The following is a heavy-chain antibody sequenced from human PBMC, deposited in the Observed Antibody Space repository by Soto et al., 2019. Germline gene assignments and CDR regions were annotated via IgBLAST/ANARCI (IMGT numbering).Heavy chain of an antibody. CDR1: GFSVTNGKMG. CDR2: SFSNDVQ. V-gene: IGHV2-26*01. D-gene: IGHD6-19*01. CDR3: ARNPHIEVGFDF. J-gene: IGHJ4*02. Sequence: GPTLVNPTETLTLTCTVSGFSVTNGKMGVGWIRQPPGKALEWLAHSFSNDVQSYSTSMKTRLTISKDTSKSQVLLTMTNVDPADTGTYYCARNPHIEVGFDFWGQGAQVTVSS.